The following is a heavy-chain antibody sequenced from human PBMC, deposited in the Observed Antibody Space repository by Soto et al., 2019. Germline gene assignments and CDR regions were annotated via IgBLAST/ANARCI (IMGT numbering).Heavy chain of an antibody. V-gene: IGHV3-74*01. CDR3: AREGPYGSGSYYYYYYGMDV. Sequence: PGGSLRLSCAASGFTFCIYWMHWVRQAPGKGLVWVSRINSDGSSTSYADSVKGRFTISRDNAKNTLYLQMNSLRAEDTAVYYCAREGPYGSGSYYYYYYGMDVWGQGTTVTVSS. J-gene: IGHJ6*02. CDR1: GFTFCIYW. D-gene: IGHD3-10*01. CDR2: INSDGSST.